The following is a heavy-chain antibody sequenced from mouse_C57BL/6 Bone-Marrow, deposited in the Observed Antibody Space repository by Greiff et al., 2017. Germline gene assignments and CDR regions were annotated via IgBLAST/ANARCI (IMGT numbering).Heavy chain of an antibody. CDR1: GYSFTDYN. Sequence: VQLKESGPELVKPGASVKISCKASGYSFTDYNMNWVKQSNGKSLEWIGVINPNYGTTSYNQKFKGKATLTVDQSSSTAYMQLNSLTSEDSAVYYYALYYYGMGAMDYWGQGTSVTVSS. CDR2: INPNYGTT. V-gene: IGHV1-39*01. D-gene: IGHD1-1*01. J-gene: IGHJ4*01. CDR3: ALYYYGMGAMDY.